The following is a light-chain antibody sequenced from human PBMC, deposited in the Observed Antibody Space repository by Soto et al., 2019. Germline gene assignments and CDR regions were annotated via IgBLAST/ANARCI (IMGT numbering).Light chain of an antibody. CDR2: DVS. CDR3: QQYYSYSRT. Sequence: DIQMTQSPSTLSASVGDRVTITCRASQTVSSWLAWYQQKPGKAPKLLLYDVSSLESGVPSRFSGSGSGTEFTLTISSLQPDDFATYYGQQYYSYSRTFGQGTKVEVK. V-gene: IGKV1-5*01. CDR1: QTVSSW. J-gene: IGKJ1*01.